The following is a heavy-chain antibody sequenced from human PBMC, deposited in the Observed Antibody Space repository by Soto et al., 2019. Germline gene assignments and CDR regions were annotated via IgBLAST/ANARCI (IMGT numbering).Heavy chain of an antibody. CDR1: GSTFTSYY. CDR2: INPGGGT. Sequence: QVQLVQSGAEVKKPGASVTVSCKASGSTFTSYYMHWVRQAPGQGLEWMGIINPGGGTSYAQKFQGRVTMTRDTSTSTVYMELSSLRSEDTAVYYCGRVYCSGGSCYGIDYWGQGTLVTVSS. CDR3: GRVYCSGGSCYGIDY. V-gene: IGHV1-46*01. D-gene: IGHD2-15*01. J-gene: IGHJ4*02.